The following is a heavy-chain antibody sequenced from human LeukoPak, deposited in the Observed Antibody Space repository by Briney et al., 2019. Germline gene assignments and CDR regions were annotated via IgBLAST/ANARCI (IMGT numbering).Heavy chain of an antibody. J-gene: IGHJ6*02. V-gene: IGHV3-48*03. D-gene: IGHD2-15*01. Sequence: GGSLRLSCAASGFTFSSYEMDWVRQAPGKGLEWVSYISSSGDTIYYADSVKGRFTISRDNVKNSLYRQMNSLRAEDTAVYYCARGGQYCSGGSCYYYYGMDVWGQGTTVTVSS. CDR2: ISSSGDTI. CDR3: ARGGQYCSGGSCYYYYGMDV. CDR1: GFTFSSYE.